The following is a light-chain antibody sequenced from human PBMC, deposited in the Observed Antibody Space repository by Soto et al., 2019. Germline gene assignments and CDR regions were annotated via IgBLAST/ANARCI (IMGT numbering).Light chain of an antibody. V-gene: IGKV1-39*01. J-gene: IGKJ2*01. Sequence: DIQITQSPSSLSASVGDRVTITCRASQTTNNYLNWYQLKPGKAPKLLIYAASTLQTGVPSRFTGSESRTDFTLTIISLQPEDYATYFCQQSYSMPYAFGPGTKVDIK. CDR1: QTTNNY. CDR2: AAS. CDR3: QQSYSMPYA.